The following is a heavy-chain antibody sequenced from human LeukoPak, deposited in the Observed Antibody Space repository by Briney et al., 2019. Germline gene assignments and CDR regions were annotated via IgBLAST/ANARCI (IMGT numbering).Heavy chain of an antibody. V-gene: IGHV4-59*02. CDR2: IYYTGST. D-gene: IGHD2-15*01. CDR1: GGSVSSYY. J-gene: IGHJ3*02. Sequence: PSETLSLTCTVSGGSVSSYYWNWIRQSPGEGLEWIGYIYYTGSTKYNPSLESRVTISLDTSKNQFSLELSSVTAADTAVYYCARRVVVVTANDKSDVFDMWGQGTVVTVSS. CDR3: ARRVVVVTANDKSDVFDM.